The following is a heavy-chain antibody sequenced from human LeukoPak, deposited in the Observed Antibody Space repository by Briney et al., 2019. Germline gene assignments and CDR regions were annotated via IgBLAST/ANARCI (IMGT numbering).Heavy chain of an antibody. J-gene: IGHJ4*02. CDR3: AREITPYYYGSGSYCFDY. D-gene: IGHD3-10*01. CDR2: ISYDGSNK. V-gene: IGHV3-30*03. CDR1: GFTFSSYG. Sequence: GGSLRLSCAASGFTFSSYGMHWVRQAPGKGLEWVAVISYDGSNKYYADSVKGRFTISRDNSKNTLYLQMNSLRAEDTAVYYCAREITPYYYGSGSYCFDYWGXGTLVTVSS.